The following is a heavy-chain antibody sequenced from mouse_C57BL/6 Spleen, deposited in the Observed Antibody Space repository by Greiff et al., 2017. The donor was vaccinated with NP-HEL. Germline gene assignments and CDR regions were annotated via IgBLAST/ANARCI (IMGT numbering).Heavy chain of an antibody. CDR3: ARRGYGSSLDY. CDR1: GYAFSSYW. D-gene: IGHD1-1*01. Sequence: QVQLQQSGAELVKPGASVKISCKASGYAFSSYWMNWVKQRPGKGLEWIGQIYPGDGDTNYNGKFKGKATLTADKSSSTAYMQLSSLTSEDSAVYFCARRGYGSSLDYWGQGTTLTVSS. V-gene: IGHV1-80*01. J-gene: IGHJ2*01. CDR2: IYPGDGDT.